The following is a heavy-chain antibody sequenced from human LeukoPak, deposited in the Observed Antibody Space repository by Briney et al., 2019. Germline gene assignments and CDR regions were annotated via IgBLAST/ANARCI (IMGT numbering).Heavy chain of an antibody. CDR1: GGSISSSNW. D-gene: IGHD3-22*01. CDR2: IYHSGST. J-gene: IGHJ6*03. Sequence: SETLSLTCAVSGGSISSSNWWSWVRQPPGKGLEWIGEIYHSGSTNYNPSLKSRVTISVDKSKNQFSLKVSSVTAADTAVYYCARGHYDSSGRYFYCMDVWGKGTTVTISS. CDR3: ARGHYDSSGRYFYCMDV. V-gene: IGHV4-4*02.